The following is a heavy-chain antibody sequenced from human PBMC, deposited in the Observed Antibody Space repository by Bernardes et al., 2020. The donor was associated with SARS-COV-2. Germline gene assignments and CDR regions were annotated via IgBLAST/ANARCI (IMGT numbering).Heavy chain of an antibody. CDR2: IFSSGSS. Sequence: SDTLSLTCTVSGGSFSSSNYYWGWIRQPPGRGLAWIWSIFSSGSSSYSPSLPSRVSAYVATSKNQFSLWLSFVTAAETAVYYCAGSSCGIDCYIGGLRSWVYGMDVWGQGTTVTVSS. CDR3: AGSSCGIDCYIGGLRSWVYGMDV. CDR1: GGSFSSSNYY. V-gene: IGHV4-39*01. D-gene: IGHD2-21*01. J-gene: IGHJ6*02.